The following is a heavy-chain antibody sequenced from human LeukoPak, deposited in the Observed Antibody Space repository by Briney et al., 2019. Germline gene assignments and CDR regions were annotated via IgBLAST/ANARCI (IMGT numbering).Heavy chain of an antibody. Sequence: SETLSLTCTVSGGSLSSYYWSRIRQPPGKGLEWIGYIYYSGSTNYNPSLKSRVTISVDTSKNQFSLKLSSVTAADTAVYYCARGGIVATIPDFDYWGQGTLVTVSS. CDR3: ARGGIVATIPDFDY. CDR2: IYYSGST. J-gene: IGHJ4*02. V-gene: IGHV4-59*01. D-gene: IGHD5-12*01. CDR1: GGSLSSYY.